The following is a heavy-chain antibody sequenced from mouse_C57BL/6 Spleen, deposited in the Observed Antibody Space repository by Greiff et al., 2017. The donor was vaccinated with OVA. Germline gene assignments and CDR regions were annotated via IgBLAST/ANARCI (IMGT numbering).Heavy chain of an antibody. V-gene: IGHV14-4*01. J-gene: IGHJ2*01. CDR1: GFNIKDDY. CDR2: IDPENGDT. D-gene: IGHD2-1*01. Sequence: LVESGAELVRPGASVKLSCTASGFNIKDDYMHWVKQRPEQGLEWIGWIDPENGDTEYASKFQGKATITADTSSNTAYLQLSSLTSEDTAVYYCTMRGNYVFDYWGQGTTLTVSS. CDR3: TMRGNYVFDY.